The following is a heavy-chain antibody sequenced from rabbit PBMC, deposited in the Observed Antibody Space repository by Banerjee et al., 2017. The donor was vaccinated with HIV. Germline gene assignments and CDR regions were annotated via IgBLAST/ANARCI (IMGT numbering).Heavy chain of an antibody. CDR3: ARSTTSADYAYEL. Sequence: QEQLVESGGGLVQPEGSLTLTCTASGFSFSNKYVMCWVRQAPGKGLEWIACINTSSGNTVYATWAKGRFTISKASSTTVTLQMTSLTAADTATYFCARSTTSADYAYELWGPGTLVTVS. CDR2: INTSSGNT. J-gene: IGHJ6*01. V-gene: IGHV1S45*01. CDR1: GFSFSNKYV. D-gene: IGHD6-1*01.